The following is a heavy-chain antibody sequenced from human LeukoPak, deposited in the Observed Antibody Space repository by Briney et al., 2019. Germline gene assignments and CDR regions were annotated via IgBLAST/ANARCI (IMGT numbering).Heavy chain of an antibody. CDR2: ISSSSSTI. CDR3: ERVFRATWDY. J-gene: IGHJ4*02. V-gene: IGHV3-48*01. CDR1: GFTFSSYS. Sequence: GGSLRLSCAASGFTFSSYSMNWVRQAPGKGLEWVSYISSSSSTIYYADAVKGRFTISRDNDKDSLFLQMNTLSAEDTAVYYCERVFRATWDYWGQGTLVTVSS. D-gene: IGHD1-26*01.